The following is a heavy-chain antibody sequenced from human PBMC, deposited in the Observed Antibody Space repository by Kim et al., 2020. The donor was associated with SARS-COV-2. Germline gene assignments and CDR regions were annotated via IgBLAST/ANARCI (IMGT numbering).Heavy chain of an antibody. V-gene: IGHV4-30-2*05. Sequence: YYTPSLKSRVTISKDTSKNQFSLELRSVIAADTAVYYCARGTSFYSTTIWGQGTLVTVSS. CDR3: ARGTSFYSTTI. D-gene: IGHD2-15*01. J-gene: IGHJ4*02.